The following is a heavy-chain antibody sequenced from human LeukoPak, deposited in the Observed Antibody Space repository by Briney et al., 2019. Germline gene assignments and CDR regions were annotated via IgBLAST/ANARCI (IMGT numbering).Heavy chain of an antibody. Sequence: SVKLSCKASGVTFSSYAISWVRQAPGQGFEWMGRIIPILGIANYAQKFQGRVTITADKSTSTAYIELSSLRSEDTAVYYCARDRAPEFRAFDIWGQGRMVTVSS. D-gene: IGHD3-10*01. CDR3: ARDRAPEFRAFDI. CDR1: GVTFSSYA. J-gene: IGHJ3*02. CDR2: IIPILGIA. V-gene: IGHV1-69*04.